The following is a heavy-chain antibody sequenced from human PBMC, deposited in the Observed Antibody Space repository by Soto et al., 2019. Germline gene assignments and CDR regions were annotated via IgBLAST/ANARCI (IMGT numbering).Heavy chain of an antibody. Sequence: PGGSLSLSCAASGFTFSSYAMSWVRQAPGKGLEWVSAISGSGGSTYYADSVQGRFTISRDNPKNTLYLQMNSLRAEDTAVYYCAKVEGFLEWLFGYWGQGTLVTVSS. CDR2: ISGSGGST. CDR1: GFTFSSYA. V-gene: IGHV3-23*01. CDR3: AKVEGFLEWLFGY. D-gene: IGHD3-3*01. J-gene: IGHJ4*02.